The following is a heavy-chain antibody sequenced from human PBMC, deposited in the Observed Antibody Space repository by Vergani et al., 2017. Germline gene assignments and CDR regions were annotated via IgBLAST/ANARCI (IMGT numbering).Heavy chain of an antibody. CDR3: ARGKLERLYYYYYMDV. V-gene: IGHV1-2*02. Sequence: QVQLVQSGAEVQKPGASVKVSCKASGYTFTGYYMHWVRQAPGQGLEWMGWINPNSGGTNYAQKFQGRVTMTRDTSISTAYMELSSLRSDDTAVYYCARGKLERLYYYYYMDVWGKGTTVTVSS. CDR1: GYTFTGYY. D-gene: IGHD1-1*01. CDR2: INPNSGGT. J-gene: IGHJ6*03.